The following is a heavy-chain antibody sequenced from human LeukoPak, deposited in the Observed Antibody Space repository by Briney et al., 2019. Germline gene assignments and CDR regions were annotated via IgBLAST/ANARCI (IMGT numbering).Heavy chain of an antibody. V-gene: IGHV4-59*08. CDR3: ASRLGRNYYGMDV. Sequence: SETLSLTCTVSGGSVSGYYWSWIRQPPGKGLEWIGYIYYTGTTSYNPSLQSRVTTSVDTSKSQFSLKLSSVTAADTAVYYCASRLGRNYYGMDVWGQGTTVTVSS. CDR2: IYYTGTT. D-gene: IGHD3-9*01. CDR1: GGSVSGYY. J-gene: IGHJ6*02.